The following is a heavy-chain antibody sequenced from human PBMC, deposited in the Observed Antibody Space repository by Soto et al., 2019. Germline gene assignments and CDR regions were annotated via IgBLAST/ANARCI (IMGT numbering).Heavy chain of an antibody. CDR2: IIPIFGTA. J-gene: IGHJ1*01. Sequence: SVKVSCKASGGTFSSYAISWVRQAPGQGLEWMGGIIPIFGTANYAQKFQGRVTITADESTSTAYMELSSLRSEDTAIYYCARGPRTQLWLPFAHWGQGTLVTVSS. CDR1: GGTFSSYA. D-gene: IGHD2-21*01. CDR3: ARGPRTQLWLPFAH. V-gene: IGHV1-69*13.